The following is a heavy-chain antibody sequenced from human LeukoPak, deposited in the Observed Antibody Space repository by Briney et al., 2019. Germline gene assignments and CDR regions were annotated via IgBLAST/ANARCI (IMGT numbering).Heavy chain of an antibody. CDR2: VHPEDSEI. V-gene: IGHV5-51*01. D-gene: IGHD1-1*01. J-gene: IGHJ5*02. CDR3: ARGANSLSWFDP. CDR1: GYPFTNYW. Sequence: GESLKISCKGSGYPFTNYWTGWVRQMPGKGLEWMGIVHPEDSEITYSPSFQGQITISADRSINTAFLQWSSLKASDTAMYYCARGANSLSWFDPWGQGTLVTVFS.